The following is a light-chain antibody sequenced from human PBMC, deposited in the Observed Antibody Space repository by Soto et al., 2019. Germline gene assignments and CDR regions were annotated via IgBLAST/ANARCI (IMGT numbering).Light chain of an antibody. J-gene: IGKJ5*01. CDR2: DAS. Sequence: EIVLTQSPATLSLSPVEIATLSCRASQSVSSYLAWYQQKPGQAPRLLIYDASNRATGIPARFSGSGSGTDFTLTISSLEPEDFAVYYCQQRSNWPPTFGQGTRLEIK. CDR1: QSVSSY. CDR3: QQRSNWPPT. V-gene: IGKV3-11*01.